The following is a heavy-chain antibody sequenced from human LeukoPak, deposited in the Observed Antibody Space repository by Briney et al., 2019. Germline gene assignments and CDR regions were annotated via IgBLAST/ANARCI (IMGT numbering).Heavy chain of an antibody. Sequence: PGGPLRLSCAASGFTFSSYAMSWVRQAPGKGLEWVSAISGSGGSTYYADSVKGRFTISRDNSKNTLYLQMNSLRAEDTAVYYCAKDRGVIAAAGNWFDPWGQGTLVTVSS. V-gene: IGHV3-23*01. CDR3: AKDRGVIAAAGNWFDP. J-gene: IGHJ5*02. CDR2: ISGSGGST. CDR1: GFTFSSYA. D-gene: IGHD6-13*01.